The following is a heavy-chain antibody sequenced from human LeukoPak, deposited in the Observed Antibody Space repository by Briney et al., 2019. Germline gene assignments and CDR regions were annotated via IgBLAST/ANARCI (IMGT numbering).Heavy chain of an antibody. D-gene: IGHD2-2*01. J-gene: IGHJ4*02. CDR1: GFTFSSYA. V-gene: IGHV3-23*01. CDR2: ISGSGGST. CDR3: AKGPTDCSSTSCYSDY. Sequence: GGSLRLSCAASGFTFSSYAMSWVRQAPGKGLEWVSAISGSGGSTYYADSVKGRFTISRDNSKNTLYLQMNSLRAEDTAVYYCAKGPTDCSSTSCYSDYWGQGTLVTVSS.